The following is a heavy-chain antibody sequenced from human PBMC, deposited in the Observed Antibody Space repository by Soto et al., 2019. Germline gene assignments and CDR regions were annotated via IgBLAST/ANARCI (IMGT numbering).Heavy chain of an antibody. CDR2: ISVSGRST. J-gene: IGHJ4*02. Sequence: WGSLRLSCAASGFTFSSYGMSWVRQDPGKGLEWVSTISVSGRSTFYADSVKGRFTISRDNSKNTVYLQMNSLRAEDTALYYCAKIYYYDLSGCGFFECSGEGNRVNVSA. CDR1: GFTFSSYG. V-gene: IGHV3-23*01. D-gene: IGHD3-22*01. CDR3: AKIYYYDLSGCGFFEC.